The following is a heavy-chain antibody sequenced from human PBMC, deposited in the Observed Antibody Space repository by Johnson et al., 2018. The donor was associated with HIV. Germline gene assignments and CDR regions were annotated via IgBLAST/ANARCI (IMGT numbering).Heavy chain of an antibody. CDR3: ARVGQQGSAFDI. D-gene: IGHD6-13*01. J-gene: IGHJ3*02. CDR2: ISYDGSNK. CDR1: GFTFSSYA. Sequence: QVQLVESGGGVVQPGRSLRLSCAASGFTFSSYAMHWVRQAPGKGLEWVAVISYDGSNKYYAASVRGRFTISRDNSKNTLYLQMNSLRTEDTTIYYCARVGQQGSAFDIWGRGTMVTVSS. V-gene: IGHV3-30*04.